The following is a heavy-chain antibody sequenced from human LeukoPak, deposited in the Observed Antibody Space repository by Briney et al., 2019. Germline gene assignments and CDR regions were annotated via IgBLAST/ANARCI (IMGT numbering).Heavy chain of an antibody. CDR3: ARGPNSNWSGLDF. CDR1: GFTFSSYW. Sequence: GGSLRLSCAASGFTFSSYWMSWVRQAPGKGLEWVANIKQDGSEKYYVDSVKGRFTVSRDNAKNTLYLQVNNLRAEDTAVYYCARGPNSNWSGLDFWGQGTLLTVSS. V-gene: IGHV3-7*01. D-gene: IGHD6-6*01. CDR2: IKQDGSEK. J-gene: IGHJ4*02.